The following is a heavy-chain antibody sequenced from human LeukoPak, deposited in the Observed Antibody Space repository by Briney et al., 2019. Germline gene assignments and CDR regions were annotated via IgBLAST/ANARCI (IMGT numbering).Heavy chain of an antibody. CDR3: GGRRV. CDR2: VRSKSDAGTM. Sequence: PRGSLRLSCTASGFNFRSAWMSWARQAPGKGLEWVGRVRSKSDAGTMDYAAHVEGRFTISRDDSKNMVYLDMNSLKTEDTAVYYCGGRRVWGNGTVVTVSS. D-gene: IGHD3-16*01. J-gene: IGHJ6*04. V-gene: IGHV3-15*01. CDR1: GFNFRSAW.